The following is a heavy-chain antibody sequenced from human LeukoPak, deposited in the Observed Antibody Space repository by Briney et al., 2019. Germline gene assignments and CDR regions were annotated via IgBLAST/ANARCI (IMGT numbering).Heavy chain of an antibody. CDR2: MNPNSGNT. J-gene: IGHJ6*02. Sequence: GASVKVSCKASGYTFTSYDINWVRQATGQGLEWMGWMNPNSGNTGYAQKFQGRVTMTRNTSISTAYMELSSLRSEDTAVYYCARVFHLRYFDWSTPYGMDVWGQGTTVTVSS. CDR1: GYTFTSYD. V-gene: IGHV1-8*01. D-gene: IGHD3-9*01. CDR3: ARVFHLRYFDWSTPYGMDV.